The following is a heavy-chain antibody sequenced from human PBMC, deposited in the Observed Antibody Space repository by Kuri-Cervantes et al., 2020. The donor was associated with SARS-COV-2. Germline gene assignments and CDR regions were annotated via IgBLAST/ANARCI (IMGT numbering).Heavy chain of an antibody. Sequence: GSLRLSCTVSGGSISSYYWSWIRQPPGKGLEWIGYIYYSGSTNYNPSLKSRVTISVDTSKNQFSLKLSSVTAADTAVYYCARDVVGVYYGMDVWGQGTTVTVSS. CDR2: IYYSGST. J-gene: IGHJ6*02. CDR1: GGSISSYY. CDR3: ARDVVGVYYGMDV. D-gene: IGHD1-26*01. V-gene: IGHV4-59*12.